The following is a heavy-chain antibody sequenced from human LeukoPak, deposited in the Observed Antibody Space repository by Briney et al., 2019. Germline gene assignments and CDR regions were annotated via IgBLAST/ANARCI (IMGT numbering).Heavy chain of an antibody. CDR2: ISWNSGSM. CDR3: AKAAVAGTGFDS. CDR1: GFPFDDYA. J-gene: IGHJ4*02. V-gene: IGHV3-9*03. D-gene: IGHD6-19*01. Sequence: GGSLRLSCAASGFPFDDYAMHWVRQAPGKGLEGVSGISWNSGSMGYADSVKGRFTISRDNAKNSLFLQMNSLRAEDMALYYCAKAAVAGTGFDSWGQGTLVTVSS.